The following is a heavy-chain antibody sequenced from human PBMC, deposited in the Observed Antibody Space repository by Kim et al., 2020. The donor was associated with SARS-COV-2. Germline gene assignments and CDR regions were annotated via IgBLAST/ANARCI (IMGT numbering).Heavy chain of an antibody. V-gene: IGHV3-23*01. D-gene: IGHD6-13*01. CDR3: ARNRYTSSWYFCDY. J-gene: IGHJ4*02. Sequence: ADYVKGRFTISRDNAENTLYLQLNSLRAEDTAAYYCARNRYTSSWYFCDYWGQGTLVTVSS.